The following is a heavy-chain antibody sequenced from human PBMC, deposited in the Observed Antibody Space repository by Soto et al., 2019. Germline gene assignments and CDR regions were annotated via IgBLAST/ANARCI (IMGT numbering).Heavy chain of an antibody. CDR3: ARPTRSGWYLDAFDI. D-gene: IGHD6-19*01. J-gene: IGHJ3*02. CDR2: IYYSGST. CDR1: GGSISSYY. V-gene: IGHV4-59*04. Sequence: SETLSLTCTVSGGSISSYYWSWIRQPPRKGLEWIGYIYYSGSTYYNPSLKSRVTISVDTSKNQFSLKLSSVTAADTAVYYCARPTRSGWYLDAFDIWGQGTMVTVSS.